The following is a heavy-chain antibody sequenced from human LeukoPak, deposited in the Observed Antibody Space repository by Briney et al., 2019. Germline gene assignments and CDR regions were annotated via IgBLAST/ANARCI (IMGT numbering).Heavy chain of an antibody. CDR1: GGTFSSYA. D-gene: IGHD2-21*01. J-gene: IGHJ4*02. Sequence: ATVKVSCKASGGTFSSYAISWVRQAPGQGLEWMGGIIPIFGTANYAQKFQGRVTITADESTSTAYMELSSLRSEDTAVYYCAGADGGDGFDYWGQGTLVTVSS. CDR3: AGADGGDGFDY. CDR2: IIPIFGTA. V-gene: IGHV1-69*13.